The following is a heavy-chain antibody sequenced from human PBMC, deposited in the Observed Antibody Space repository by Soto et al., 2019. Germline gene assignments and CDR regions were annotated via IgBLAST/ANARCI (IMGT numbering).Heavy chain of an antibody. CDR1: GGSISSSSYY. D-gene: IGHD3-3*01. CDR3: ARQSGYYYLDY. CDR2: IYYSGST. Sequence: KPSETLSLTCTVSGGSISSSSYYWGWIRQPPGKGLEWIGSIYYSGSTYYNPSLKSRVTISVDTSKNQFSLKLSSVTAADTAVYYCARQSGYYYLDYWGQGTLVTVSS. V-gene: IGHV4-39*01. J-gene: IGHJ4*02.